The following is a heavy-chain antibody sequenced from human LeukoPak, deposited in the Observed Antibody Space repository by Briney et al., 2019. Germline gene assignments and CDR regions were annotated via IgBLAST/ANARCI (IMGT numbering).Heavy chain of an antibody. CDR1: GGSISTSSFY. D-gene: IGHD3-3*01. CDR2: VYYNGAP. CDR3: ARDHAEALFGVVTPPEHWFDP. Sequence: SETLSLTCSVSGGSISTSSFYWGWIRQPPGKGLEWIGAVYYNGAPYYSPSLRSRVTISLDTSKNQMSLNLTSVTAADTAVYYCARDHAEALFGVVTPPEHWFDPWGQGTLVTVSS. V-gene: IGHV4-39*07. J-gene: IGHJ5*02.